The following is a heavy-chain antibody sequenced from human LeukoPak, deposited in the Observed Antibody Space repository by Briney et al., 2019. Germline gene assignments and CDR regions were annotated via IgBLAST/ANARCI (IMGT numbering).Heavy chain of an antibody. CDR1: GGSISSYY. Sequence: SETLSLTCTVSGGSISSYYWSWIRQPPGKGLEWIGYIYYSGSTNYNPSLKSRVTISVDTSKNQFSLKLSSVTAADTAVYYCARVRRVVAANLHAFDIWGQGTMVTVS. CDR2: IYYSGST. J-gene: IGHJ3*02. CDR3: ARVRRVVAANLHAFDI. D-gene: IGHD2-15*01. V-gene: IGHV4-59*01.